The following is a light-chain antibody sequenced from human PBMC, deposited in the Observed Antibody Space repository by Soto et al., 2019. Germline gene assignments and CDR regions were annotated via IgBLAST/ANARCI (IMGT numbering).Light chain of an antibody. CDR3: SSYTSSSTGYV. Sequence: QSALTQPASVSGSPGQSITISCTGTSSDVGGYNYVSWYQQHPGKAPKLMIYEVSNRPSGVSNRFSGSKSGNTAALIISGLQAEDEADYYCSSYTSSSTGYVFGTGNKATVL. V-gene: IGLV2-14*01. CDR2: EVS. J-gene: IGLJ1*01. CDR1: SSDVGGYNY.